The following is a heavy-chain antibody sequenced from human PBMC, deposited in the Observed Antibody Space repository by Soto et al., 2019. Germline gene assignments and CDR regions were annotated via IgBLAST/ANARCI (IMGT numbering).Heavy chain of an antibody. V-gene: IGHV4-59*01. J-gene: IGHJ4*02. Sequence: SETLSLTCTVSGGSISSYYWSWIRQPPGKGLEWIGYIYYSGSTNYNPSLKSRVTISVDTSKNQFSLKLSSVTAADTAVYYCARRGNIQTVGFDYWGQGTLVTVSS. CDR1: GGSISSYY. D-gene: IGHD4-17*01. CDR3: ARRGNIQTVGFDY. CDR2: IYYSGST.